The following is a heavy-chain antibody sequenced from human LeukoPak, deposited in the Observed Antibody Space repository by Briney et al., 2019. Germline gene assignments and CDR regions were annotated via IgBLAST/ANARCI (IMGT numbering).Heavy chain of an antibody. CDR2: INWNGGST. CDR3: ARATASMIVVVTAFDY. Sequence: GGSLRLSCAASGFTLDDYGMSWVRQAPGKGLEWVSGINWNGGSTGYADSVKGRFTISRDNAKNSLYLQMNSLRAEDTALYYCARATASMIVVVTAFDYWGQGTLVTVSS. J-gene: IGHJ4*02. V-gene: IGHV3-20*04. D-gene: IGHD3-22*01. CDR1: GFTLDDYG.